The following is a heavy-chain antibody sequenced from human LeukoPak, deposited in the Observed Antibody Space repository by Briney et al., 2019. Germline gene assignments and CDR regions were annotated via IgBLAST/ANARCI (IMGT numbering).Heavy chain of an antibody. J-gene: IGHJ6*02. CDR2: ISYDESNK. CDR1: GFTFSSYP. D-gene: IGHD3-3*01. Sequence: GGSLRLSCAPSGFTFSSYPMHWVRQARGKGLAWVAVISYDESNKYYADSVKGRFTISRDNSKNTLYLQMNSLRAEDTAVYYCAIHAPITISYYYGMDVWGQGTTVTVSS. V-gene: IGHV3-30-3*01. CDR3: AIHAPITISYYYGMDV.